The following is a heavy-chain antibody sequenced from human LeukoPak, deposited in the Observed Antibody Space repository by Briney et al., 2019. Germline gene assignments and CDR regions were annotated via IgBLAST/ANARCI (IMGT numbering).Heavy chain of an antibody. V-gene: IGHV3-30*02. CDR2: IRSDGSNK. CDR3: ARGGSYLSAFDI. CDR1: GFTFSSYG. Sequence: GGSLRLSCAASGFTFSSYGMHWVRQSPGKGLEWVAFIRSDGSNKYYADSVKGRFTISRDNSKHTLYLQMNSLRAEDTAVYYCARGGSYLSAFDIWGQGTMVTVSS. D-gene: IGHD1-26*01. J-gene: IGHJ3*02.